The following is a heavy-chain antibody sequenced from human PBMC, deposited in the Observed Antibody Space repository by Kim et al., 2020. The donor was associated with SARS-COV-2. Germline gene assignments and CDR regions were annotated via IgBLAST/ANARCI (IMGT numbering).Heavy chain of an antibody. J-gene: IGHJ6*02. D-gene: IGHD3-9*01. CDR2: IWYAGSNK. CDR1: GFTFSSYG. CDR3: AREPGRYFVREGMDV. Sequence: GGSLRLSCAASGFTFSSYGMHWVRQAPGKGLEWVAVIWYAGSNKYYADSVKGRFTISRDNSKNTLYLQMNSLRAEDTAVYYCAREPGRYFVREGMDVWGQGTTVTVSS. V-gene: IGHV3-33*01.